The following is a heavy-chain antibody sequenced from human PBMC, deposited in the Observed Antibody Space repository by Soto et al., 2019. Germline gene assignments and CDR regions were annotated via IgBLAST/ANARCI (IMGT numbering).Heavy chain of an antibody. CDR3: AQSGYSGSGFFQN. Sequence: SETLSLTCTVSGASINSFSYYWGLVRQPPGKGLEWIAYIYYSGTTYYNPSLKSRVTISLDMSKNQFSLKLDSVTAADLAVYYCAQSGYSGSGFFQNWGQGTLVTVSS. CDR1: GASINSFSYY. J-gene: IGHJ1*01. CDR2: IYYSGTT. D-gene: IGHD5-12*01. V-gene: IGHV4-39*01.